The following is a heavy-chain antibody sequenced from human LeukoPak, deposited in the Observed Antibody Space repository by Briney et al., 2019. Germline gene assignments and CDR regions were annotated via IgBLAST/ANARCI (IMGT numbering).Heavy chain of an antibody. CDR2: IKSKTDGGTT. D-gene: IGHD4-17*01. V-gene: IGHV3-15*01. Sequence: GGSLRLSCAASGFTFSNAWMSWVRQAPGKGLEWVGRIKSKTDGGTTDYAAPVKGRFTISRDDSKNTPYLQMDSLKTEDTAVYYCTTDNGEDYGDYLLYYFDYWGRGTLVTVSS. CDR1: GFTFSNAW. J-gene: IGHJ4*02. CDR3: TTDNGEDYGDYLLYYFDY.